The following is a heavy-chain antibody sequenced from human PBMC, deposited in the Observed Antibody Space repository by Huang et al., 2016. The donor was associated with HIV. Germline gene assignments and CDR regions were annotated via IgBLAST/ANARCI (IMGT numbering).Heavy chain of an antibody. CDR1: GDSVSSHY. V-gene: IGHV4-59*02. CDR3: VRDQGRLAVGGIDDWFDP. CDR2: VYDSWTT. J-gene: IGHJ5*02. D-gene: IGHD6-19*01. Sequence: QVRLQESGPGLVQPSETLSLSCTVSGDSVSSHYWGWIRHPPGKGLEWIGTVYDSWTTKYNPRLKSRMTISVDTSKNGFALVITAVSAADTAMYFCVRDQGRLAVGGIDDWFDPWGQGALVTVSS.